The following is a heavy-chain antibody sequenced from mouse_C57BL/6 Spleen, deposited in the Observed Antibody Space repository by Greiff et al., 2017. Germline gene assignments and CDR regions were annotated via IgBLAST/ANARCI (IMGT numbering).Heavy chain of an antibody. V-gene: IGHV1-49*01. CDR2: FTMYSDAT. Sequence: LQQSGAELVRPGSSVKLSCKDSYFAFMASAMHWVKQRPGHGLEWIGSFTMYSDATEYSENFKGKATLTANTSSSTAYMELSSLTSEDSAVYYCARSGDYGYDYEDYAMDYWGQGTSVTVSS. J-gene: IGHJ4*01. CDR1: YFAFMASA. CDR3: ARSGDYGYDYEDYAMDY. D-gene: IGHD2-4*01.